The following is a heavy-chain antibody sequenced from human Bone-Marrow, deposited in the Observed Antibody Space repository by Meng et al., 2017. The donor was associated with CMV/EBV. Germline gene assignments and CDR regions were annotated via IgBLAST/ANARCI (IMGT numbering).Heavy chain of an antibody. J-gene: IGHJ6*02. CDR1: GGSVSSGSYY. V-gene: IGHV4-61*01. CDR2: IYYSGST. Sequence: GSLRLSCTVSGGSVSSGSYYWSWIRQPPGKGLEWTGYIYYSGSTNDNPSLKSRVTISVDTSKNQFSLKLSSVTASDTAVYYCARDLVYCSSTSSRSYGMDVWGQGTTVTVSS. CDR3: ARDLVYCSSTSSRSYGMDV. D-gene: IGHD2-2*01.